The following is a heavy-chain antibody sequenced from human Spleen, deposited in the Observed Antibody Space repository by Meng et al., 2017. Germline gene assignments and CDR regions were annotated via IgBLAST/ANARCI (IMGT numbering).Heavy chain of an antibody. V-gene: IGHV2-26*01. D-gene: IGHD2-15*01. CDR2: IFSNDEK. CDR3: ARPQRAHCSGGSCYSDAFDI. J-gene: IGHJ3*02. Sequence: SGPTLVKPTETLTLTCTVSGFSLSNARMGVSWIRQPPGKALEWLAHIFSNDEKSYSTSLKSRLTISKDTSKSQVVLTMTNMDPVDTATYYCARPQRAHCSGGSCYSDAFDIWGQGTMVTVSS. CDR1: GFSLSNARMG.